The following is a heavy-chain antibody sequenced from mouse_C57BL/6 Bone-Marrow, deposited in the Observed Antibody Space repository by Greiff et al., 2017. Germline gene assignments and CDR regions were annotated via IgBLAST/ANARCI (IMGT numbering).Heavy chain of an antibody. CDR3: ARDQDSSGTTWFAY. CDR2: SRNKANDYTT. J-gene: IGHJ3*01. CDR1: GFTFSDFY. Sequence: EVKLMESGGGLVQSGRSLRLSCATSGFTFSDFYMEWVRQAPGKGLEWIAASRNKANDYTTEYSASVKGRFIVSRDTSQSILYLQMNALRAEDTAIYYCARDQDSSGTTWFAYWGQGTLVTVSA. V-gene: IGHV7-1*01. D-gene: IGHD3-2*02.